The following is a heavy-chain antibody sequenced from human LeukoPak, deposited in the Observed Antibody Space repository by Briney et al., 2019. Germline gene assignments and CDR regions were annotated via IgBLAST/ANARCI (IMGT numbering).Heavy chain of an antibody. D-gene: IGHD6-13*01. V-gene: IGHV1-18*01. J-gene: IGHJ5*02. CDR3: ARAPRGQQLAHNWFDP. Sequence: ASVKVSCKASGYTFTSYGISWVRQAPAQGLEWMGWISDYNGNTNYAQKLQGRVTMTTDTSTSTAYMELRSLRSDDTAVYYCARAPRGQQLAHNWFDPWGQGTLVTVSS. CDR1: GYTFTSYG. CDR2: ISDYNGNT.